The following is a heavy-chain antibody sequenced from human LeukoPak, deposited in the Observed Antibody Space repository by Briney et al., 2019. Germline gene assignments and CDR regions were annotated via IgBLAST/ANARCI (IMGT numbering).Heavy chain of an antibody. CDR3: AAGYSSSSGSNGY. V-gene: IGHV3-33*01. CDR2: IWYDGSNK. D-gene: IGHD6-6*01. J-gene: IGHJ4*02. Sequence: GESLGLSCAASGFTFSSYGMHWVRQAPGKGLEWVAVIWYDGSNKYYADSVKGRFTISRDNSKNTLYLQMNSLRAEDTAVYYCAAGYSSSSGSNGYWGQGTLVTVSS. CDR1: GFTFSSYG.